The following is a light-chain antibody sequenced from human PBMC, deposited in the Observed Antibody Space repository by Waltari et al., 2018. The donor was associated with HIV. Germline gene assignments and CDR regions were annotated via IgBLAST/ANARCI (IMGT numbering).Light chain of an antibody. CDR3: QQYYSTPLT. CDR2: WAS. J-gene: IGKJ4*01. V-gene: IGKV4-1*01. CDR1: QSVLYSSNSKNF. Sequence: DIVMTQSPDSLAVSLGERATINCKSSQSVLYSSNSKNFLAWYQQKPRQPPKLLMYWASTRESGVPDRFSGSGSGTDFTLTISSLQAEDVAVYYCQQYYSTPLTFGGGTKVEIK.